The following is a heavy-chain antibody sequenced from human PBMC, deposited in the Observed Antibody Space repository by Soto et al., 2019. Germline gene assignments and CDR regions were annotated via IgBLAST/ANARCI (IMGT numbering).Heavy chain of an antibody. CDR3: NRGSEYDFWSGYL. Sequence: QVRLVQSGAEVRKPGSSVKVSCKVTGGTSTRYAINWVRQAPGQGLEWMGGIVPMFGTSKYAQKFQGRVTITADTSTNIAYMELRIMISEDTAVYYCNRGSEYDFWSGYLWGQGTLVSVSS. J-gene: IGHJ4*02. CDR2: IVPMFGTS. CDR1: GGTSTRYA. V-gene: IGHV1-69*06. D-gene: IGHD3-3*01.